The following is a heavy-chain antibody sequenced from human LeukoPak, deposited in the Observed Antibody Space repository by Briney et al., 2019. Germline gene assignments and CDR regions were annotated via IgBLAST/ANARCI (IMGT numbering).Heavy chain of an antibody. CDR3: AKDISSTTNCYLGCQAAFDY. D-gene: IGHD2-2*01. J-gene: IGHJ4*02. CDR2: ISGSGGTT. V-gene: IGHV3-23*01. Sequence: GGSLRLSCAASGFTFGSYTMSWVRQAPGKGLEWVSTISGSGGTTYYADSVKGRFTISRDNSKNTLYLQMNSLRAGDTAVYYCAKDISSTTNCYLGCQAAFDYWGQGTLVTVSS. CDR1: GFTFGSYT.